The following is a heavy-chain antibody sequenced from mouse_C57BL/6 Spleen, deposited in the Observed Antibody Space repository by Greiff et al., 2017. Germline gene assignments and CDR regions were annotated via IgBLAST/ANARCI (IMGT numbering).Heavy chain of an antibody. CDR2: IYPGSGST. V-gene: IGHV1-55*01. J-gene: IGHJ2*01. CDR1: GYTFTSYW. CDR3: ERLIYYYGSSYVWYFGY. Sequence: QVQLQQPGAELVKPGASVKMSCKASGYTFTSYWITWVKQRPGQGLEWIGDIYPGSGSTNYNEKFKSKATLTVDTSSSTAYMQLSSLTSEDSAVYYCERLIYYYGSSYVWYFGYWGQGATLTVSS. D-gene: IGHD1-1*01.